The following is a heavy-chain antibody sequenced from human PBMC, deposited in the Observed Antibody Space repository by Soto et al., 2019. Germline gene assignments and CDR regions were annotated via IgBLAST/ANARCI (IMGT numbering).Heavy chain of an antibody. CDR2: IIPIFGTA. V-gene: IGHV1-69*13. CDR3: ARVREPLSIAAPYY. J-gene: IGHJ4*02. D-gene: IGHD6-6*01. CDR1: GVTFSSYA. Sequence: GASVKVSCKASGVTFSSYAISWVRQAPGQGLEWMGGIIPIFGTANYAQKFQGRVTITADESTSTAYMELSSLRSEDTAVYYCARVREPLSIAAPYYWGQGTLVTVSS.